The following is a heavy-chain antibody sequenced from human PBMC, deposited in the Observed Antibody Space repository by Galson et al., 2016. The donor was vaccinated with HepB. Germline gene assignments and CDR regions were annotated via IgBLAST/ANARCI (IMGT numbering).Heavy chain of an antibody. CDR3: GGHGGHSA. CDR2: IGGSDGYT. V-gene: IGHV3-23*01. J-gene: IGHJ4*02. CDR1: RFTISAYW. Sequence: SLRLSCAASRFTISAYWMSWVRQAPGKGLEWVSDIGGSDGYTYYADSVKGRSTISRDNSKNIVYLQMNSLRAEDTAIYYCGGHGGHSAWGQGTPVTVSS. D-gene: IGHD2-15*01.